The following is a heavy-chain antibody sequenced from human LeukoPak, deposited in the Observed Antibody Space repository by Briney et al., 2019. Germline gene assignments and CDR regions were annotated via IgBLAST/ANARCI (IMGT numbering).Heavy chain of an antibody. D-gene: IGHD1-26*01. V-gene: IGHV3-15*01. CDR2: IKSKTDGETT. CDR3: TTELRWELLVNY. J-gene: IGHJ4*02. CDR1: AFTFSSYA. Sequence: PGGSLRLSCAASAFTFSSYAMGWVRQAPGKGLEWVGRIKSKTDGETTDYAEPVTGRFTISRDDSKDTLGLQMNSLKTEDTAVYYCTTELRWELLVNYWGQGTLVTVSS.